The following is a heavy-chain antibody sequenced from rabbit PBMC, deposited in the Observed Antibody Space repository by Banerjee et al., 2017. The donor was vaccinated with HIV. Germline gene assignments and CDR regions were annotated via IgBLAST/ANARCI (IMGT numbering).Heavy chain of an antibody. D-gene: IGHD4-2*01. CDR3: ARGSAGNL. CDR2: IYAGSSGST. Sequence: QSLEESGGDLVKPGASLTLTCKASGFDFSSNAMCWVRQAPGKRPEWIACIYAGSSGSTYYASWAKGRFTISKTSSTTVTLQMTSLTAADTATYFCARGSAGNLWGQGTLVTVS. V-gene: IGHV1S40*01. J-gene: IGHJ4*01. CDR1: GFDFSSNA.